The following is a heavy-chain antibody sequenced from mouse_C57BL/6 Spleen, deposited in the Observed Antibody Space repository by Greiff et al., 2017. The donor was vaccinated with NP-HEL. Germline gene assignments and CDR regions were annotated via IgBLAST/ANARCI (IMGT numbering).Heavy chain of an antibody. Sequence: EVMLVESGGGLVQPGGSLKLSCAASGFTFSDYGMAWVRQAPRKGPEGVAFISNLAYSIYYADTVTGRFTISRENAKNTLYLEMSSLRSEDTAMYYCARNYGSSYWYFDVWGTGTTVTVSS. CDR1: GFTFSDYG. V-gene: IGHV5-15*01. J-gene: IGHJ1*03. CDR3: ARNYGSSYWYFDV. D-gene: IGHD1-1*01. CDR2: ISNLAYSI.